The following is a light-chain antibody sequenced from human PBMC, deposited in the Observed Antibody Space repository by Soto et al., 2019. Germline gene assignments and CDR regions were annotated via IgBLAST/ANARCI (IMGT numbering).Light chain of an antibody. Sequence: EIVLTQSPGTLSLSPGERATLSCRASQGVSSSYLAWYQQKPGQPPRLLIYGASSRATGIPDRFSGSGSGRDLTLTITTLEPEDFALYYCQHDRTSFGGGTKVAFK. CDR3: QHDRTS. J-gene: IGKJ4*01. V-gene: IGKV3-20*01. CDR2: GAS. CDR1: QGVSSSY.